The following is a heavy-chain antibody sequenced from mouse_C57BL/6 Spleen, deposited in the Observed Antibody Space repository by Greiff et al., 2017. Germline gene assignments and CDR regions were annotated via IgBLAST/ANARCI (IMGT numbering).Heavy chain of an antibody. CDR2: IYPGSGNT. CDR3: ARSEATGAMDY. V-gene: IGHV1-66*01. D-gene: IGHD1-1*01. Sequence: QVQLQQSGPELVKPGASVKISCKASGYSFTSYYIHWVKQRPGQGLEWIGWIYPGSGNTKYNEKFKGKATLTADTSSSTAYMQLSSLTSEDSAVYYCARSEATGAMDYWGQGTSVTVSS. CDR1: GYSFTSYY. J-gene: IGHJ4*01.